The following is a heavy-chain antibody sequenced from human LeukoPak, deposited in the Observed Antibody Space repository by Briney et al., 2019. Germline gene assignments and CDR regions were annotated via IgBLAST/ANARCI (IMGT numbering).Heavy chain of an antibody. V-gene: IGHV3-23*01. D-gene: IGHD3-10*01. CDR3: AKDRGANAFDI. CDR2: ISGIGGST. J-gene: IGHJ3*02. Sequence: PGGSLRLSCAASGFTFSSYAMSWVRQAPGKGLEWVSAISGIGGSTYYAASVKGRFPISRDNSNNTLYLQMNSLRAEDTAVYYCAKDRGANAFDIWGQGTMVTVSS. CDR1: GFTFSSYA.